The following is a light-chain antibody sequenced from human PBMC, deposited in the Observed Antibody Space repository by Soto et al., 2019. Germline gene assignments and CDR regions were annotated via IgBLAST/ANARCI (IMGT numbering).Light chain of an antibody. CDR1: QSISTN. J-gene: IGKJ1*01. CDR2: GAS. CDR3: QQYHYQGT. V-gene: IGKV3-15*01. Sequence: MSQSPGTLSVSPGERATLSCRASQSISTNLAWYQQKPGQAPRLLIYGASTRATDIPARFSGSGSGTEFTLAISSLQSEDSAVYYCQQYHYQGTFGQGTKVDIK.